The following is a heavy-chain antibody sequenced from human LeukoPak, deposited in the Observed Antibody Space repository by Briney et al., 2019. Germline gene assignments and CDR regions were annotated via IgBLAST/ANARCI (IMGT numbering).Heavy chain of an antibody. Sequence: SETLSLTCTVSGGSISSYYWSWIRQPPGEGLEWIGYIYYSGNTNYNPSLQSRVTISVDTSKNQFSLKLSSVTAADTAVYYCARLRVGAAGLDYWGQGTLVTVSS. CDR2: IYYSGNT. CDR3: ARLRVGAAGLDY. V-gene: IGHV4-59*08. J-gene: IGHJ4*02. D-gene: IGHD6-13*01. CDR1: GGSISSYY.